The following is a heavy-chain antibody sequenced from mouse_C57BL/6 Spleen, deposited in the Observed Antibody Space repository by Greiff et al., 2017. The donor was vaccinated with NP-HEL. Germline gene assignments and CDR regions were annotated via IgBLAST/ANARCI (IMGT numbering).Heavy chain of an antibody. D-gene: IGHD1-1*01. CDR3: TTGGYGSSSYYFDY. CDR1: GFNIKDDY. CDR2: IDPENGDT. V-gene: IGHV14-4*01. Sequence: EVQLQESGAELVRPGASVKLSCTASGFNIKDDYMHWVKQRPEQGLEWIGWIDPENGDTEYASKFQGKATITADTSSNTAYLQLSSLTSEDTAVYYCTTGGYGSSSYYFDYWGQGTTLTVSS. J-gene: IGHJ2*01.